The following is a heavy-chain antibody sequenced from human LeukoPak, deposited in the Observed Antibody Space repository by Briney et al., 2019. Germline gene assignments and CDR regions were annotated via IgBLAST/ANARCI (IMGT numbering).Heavy chain of an antibody. Sequence: PGGSLRLSCAASRFTFSSYSMNWVRQAPGKGLEWVSSISSSSSYIYYADSVKGRFTISRDNSKNTLYLQMNSLRAEDTAVYYCAKAPSASITMVRGLDYWGQGTLVTVSS. V-gene: IGHV3-21*04. CDR2: ISSSSSYI. J-gene: IGHJ4*02. CDR3: AKAPSASITMVRGLDY. D-gene: IGHD3-10*01. CDR1: RFTFSSYS.